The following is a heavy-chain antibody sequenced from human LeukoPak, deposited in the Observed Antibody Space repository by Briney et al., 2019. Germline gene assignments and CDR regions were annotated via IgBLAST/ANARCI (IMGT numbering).Heavy chain of an antibody. D-gene: IGHD3-10*01. CDR3: ARGAEPLYYYGSGSYYPPFFYYYYGMDV. J-gene: IGHJ6*02. CDR1: GGTFSSYA. Sequence: ASVKVSCKASGGTFSSYAISWVGQAPGQGLEWMGGIIPIFGTANYAQKFQGRVTITADESTSTAYMELSSLRSEDTAVYYCARGAEPLYYYGSGSYYPPFFYYYYGMDVWGQGTTVTVSS. V-gene: IGHV1-69*01. CDR2: IIPIFGTA.